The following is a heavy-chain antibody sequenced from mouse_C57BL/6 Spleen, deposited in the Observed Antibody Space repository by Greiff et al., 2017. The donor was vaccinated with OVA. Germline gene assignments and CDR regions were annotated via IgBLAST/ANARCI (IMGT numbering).Heavy chain of an antibody. CDR1: GYTFTDYY. CDR3: ANAALSEYYAMDY. Sequence: EVQLQQSGPELVKPGASVKISCKASGYTFTDYYMNWVKQSHGKSLEWIGDINPNNGGTSYNQKFKGKATLTVDKSSSTAYMELRSLTSEDSAVYYCANAALSEYYAMDYWGQGTSVTVSS. CDR2: INPNNGGT. J-gene: IGHJ4*01. V-gene: IGHV1-26*01. D-gene: IGHD6-1*01.